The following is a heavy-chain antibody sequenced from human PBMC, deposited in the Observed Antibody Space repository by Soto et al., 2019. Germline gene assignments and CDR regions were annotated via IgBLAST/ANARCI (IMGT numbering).Heavy chain of an antibody. Sequence: GGSLRLSCAAAGFDFGDYAMHWVRQVPGKGLEWVSLTNSDGTDSYYMDSVKGRFTISRDNAKSTLYLQMDRLRPEDTALYFCAKSLYYYDSSPLDHWGQGTLVTVSS. CDR1: GFDFGDYA. V-gene: IGHV3-43D*04. J-gene: IGHJ4*02. D-gene: IGHD3-22*01. CDR3: AKSLYYYDSSPLDH. CDR2: TNSDGTDS.